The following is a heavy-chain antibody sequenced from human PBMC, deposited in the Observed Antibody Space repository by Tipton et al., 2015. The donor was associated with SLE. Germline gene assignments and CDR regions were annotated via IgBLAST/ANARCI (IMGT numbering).Heavy chain of an antibody. V-gene: IGHV1-46*01. Sequence: QSGAEVKKPGASVKVSCKASGYIFTYYYMHWVRQAPGQGLEWMGIINPSGGSTSYAQKFQGRVTMTSDTSTSTVYMELSSLRSEDTAVYYCAREGLLYGFDYRGQGTLVTVSS. CDR3: AREGLLYGFDY. CDR2: INPSGGST. J-gene: IGHJ4*02. D-gene: IGHD4-17*01. CDR1: GYIFTYYY.